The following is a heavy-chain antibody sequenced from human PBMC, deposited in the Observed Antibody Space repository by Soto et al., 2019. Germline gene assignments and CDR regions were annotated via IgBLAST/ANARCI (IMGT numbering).Heavy chain of an antibody. V-gene: IGHV3-30-3*01. CDR3: ARDGGYGDPYYYYGMDV. D-gene: IGHD4-17*01. CDR2: ISYDGSNK. Sequence: QVQLVESGGGVVQPGRSLRLSCAASGFTFSSYAMHWVRQAPGKGLEWVAVISYDGSNKYYADSVKGRFTISRDNSKNTLYLQMNSLRAEDTAVYYCARDGGYGDPYYYYGMDVW. CDR1: GFTFSSYA. J-gene: IGHJ6*01.